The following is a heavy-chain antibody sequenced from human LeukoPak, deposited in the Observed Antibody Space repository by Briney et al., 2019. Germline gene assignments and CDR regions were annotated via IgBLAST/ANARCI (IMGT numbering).Heavy chain of an antibody. D-gene: IGHD3-10*01. V-gene: IGHV1-46*01. Sequence: ASVKVSCKASGYTFTSYYMHWVRQAPGQGLEWMGIINPSGGSTSYAQKFQGRVTMTRDTSTSTVYMELSSLRSEDTAVYYCARHVKRVNYYYGMGVWGQGTTVTVSS. J-gene: IGHJ6*02. CDR3: ARHVKRVNYYYGMGV. CDR1: GYTFTSYY. CDR2: INPSGGST.